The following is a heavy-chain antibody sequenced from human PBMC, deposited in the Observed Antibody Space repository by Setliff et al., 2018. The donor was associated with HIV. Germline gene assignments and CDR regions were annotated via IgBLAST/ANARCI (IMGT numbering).Heavy chain of an antibody. Sequence: KTSETLSLTCSVSGGSISSGSYYWSWIRQSAGKGLEWIGRIYISGSTNYNPSLKSRVTMSIVTSKNQFSLKLTSVTAADTAIYYCARGVLQYNFWRDRRDYHYMDVWGKGTTVTVSS. D-gene: IGHD3-3*01. CDR1: GGSISSGSYY. CDR3: ARGVLQYNFWRDRRDYHYMDV. CDR2: IYISGST. J-gene: IGHJ6*03. V-gene: IGHV4-61*02.